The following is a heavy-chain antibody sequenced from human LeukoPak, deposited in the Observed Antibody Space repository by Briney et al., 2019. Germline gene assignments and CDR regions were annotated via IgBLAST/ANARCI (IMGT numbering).Heavy chain of an antibody. CDR3: ARGESMVVSGRAAHY. Sequence: ASVKVSCKASGYTFTGYYIHWVRQAPGQGLEWMGWINPNSGGTNYAQKFQGRVTMTRDTSISTAYMEVSRLRSDDTAVYYCARGESMVVSGRAAHYWGQGTLVTVSS. CDR1: GYTFTGYY. CDR2: INPNSGGT. D-gene: IGHD4-23*01. V-gene: IGHV1-2*02. J-gene: IGHJ4*02.